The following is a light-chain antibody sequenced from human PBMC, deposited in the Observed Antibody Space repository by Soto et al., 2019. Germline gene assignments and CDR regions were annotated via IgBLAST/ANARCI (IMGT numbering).Light chain of an antibody. J-gene: IGKJ4*01. CDR2: RTS. CDR1: QSISSN. Sequence: EIVMTQSPATLSVSPGERATLSCRASQSISSNLAWYQQKPGQAPRLLMFRTSSRANGLPARFSGSGSGTELNLTISSLQSEDFGVYDCQQYNNWPSATFGGGTKVDIK. V-gene: IGKV3-15*01. CDR3: QQYNNWPSAT.